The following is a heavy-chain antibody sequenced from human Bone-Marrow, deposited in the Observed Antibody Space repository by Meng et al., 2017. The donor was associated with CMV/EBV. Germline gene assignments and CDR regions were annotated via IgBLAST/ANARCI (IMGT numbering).Heavy chain of an antibody. CDR2: IIPILGIA. V-gene: IGHV1-69*10. CDR3: GVVPHPALYYYYYYGMDV. Sequence: SVKVSCKASGGTFSSYAISWVRQAPGQGLEWMGGIIPILGIANYAQKFQGRVTITADKSTSTAYMELSSLRSEDTAVYYCGVVPHPALYYYYYYGMDVWGQGTTVTVSS. D-gene: IGHD3-10*01. CDR1: GGTFSSYA. J-gene: IGHJ6*02.